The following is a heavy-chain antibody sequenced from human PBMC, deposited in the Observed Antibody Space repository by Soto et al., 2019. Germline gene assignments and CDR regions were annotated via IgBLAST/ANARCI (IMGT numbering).Heavy chain of an antibody. V-gene: IGHV3-23*01. D-gene: IGHD4-4*01. CDR2: ISNTGGST. CDR1: GFIFSTYA. CDR3: ARSRDGYSFYFYYGMDG. Sequence: GGSLRLSCAASGFIFSTYAMNWVRQAPGKGLECVSAISNTGGSTFYAESVRGRFTISRDNSKNTLYLQMNSLRAEDTAVYYCARSRDGYSFYFYYGMDGWGQGTTVTVSS. J-gene: IGHJ6*02.